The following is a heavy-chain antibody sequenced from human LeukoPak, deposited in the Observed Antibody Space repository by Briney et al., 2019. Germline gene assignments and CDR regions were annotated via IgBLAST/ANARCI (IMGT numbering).Heavy chain of an antibody. CDR1: GYTFTSYY. Sequence: GASVKVSCKASGYTFTSYYMHWVRQAPGQGLEWMGIINPSGGSTNYAQKFQGRVTITADKSTSTAYMELSSLRSEDTAVYYCARGPRLLPSVKSLDYWGQGTLVTVSS. V-gene: IGHV1-46*01. CDR2: INPSGGST. CDR3: ARGPRLLPSVKSLDY. D-gene: IGHD2-21*02. J-gene: IGHJ4*02.